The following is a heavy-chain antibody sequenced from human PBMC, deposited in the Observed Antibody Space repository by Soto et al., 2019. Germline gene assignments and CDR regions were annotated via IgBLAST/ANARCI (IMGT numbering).Heavy chain of an antibody. V-gene: IGHV3-30-3*01. J-gene: IGHJ6*02. D-gene: IGHD3-3*01. CDR2: ISYDGSNK. Sequence: QVQLVESGGGVVQPGRSLRLSCAASGFTFSSYAMHWVRQAPGKGLEWVAVISYDGSNKYYADSVKGRFTISRDNSKNTLYLQMNGLRAEDTAVYYCARDFNAYYDFWSGSHYYGMDVWGQGTTVTVSS. CDR1: GFTFSSYA. CDR3: ARDFNAYYDFWSGSHYYGMDV.